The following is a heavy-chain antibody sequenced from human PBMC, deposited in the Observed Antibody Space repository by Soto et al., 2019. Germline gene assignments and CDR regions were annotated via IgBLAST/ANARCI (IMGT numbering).Heavy chain of an antibody. CDR2: MNPNSGNT. D-gene: IGHD3-10*01. V-gene: IGHV1-8*01. J-gene: IGHJ4*02. CDR3: ARGIGLWFGELKGNFDY. CDR1: GYTFTSYD. Sequence: ASLKVSCKASGYTFTSYDINCVRQATGQGLEWMGWMNPNSGNTGYAQKFQGRVTMTRNTSISTAYMELSSLRSEDTAVYYCARGIGLWFGELKGNFDYWGQGTLVTVSS.